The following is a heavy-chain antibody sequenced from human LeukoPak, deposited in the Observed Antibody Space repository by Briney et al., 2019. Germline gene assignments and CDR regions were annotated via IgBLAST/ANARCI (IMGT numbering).Heavy chain of an antibody. J-gene: IGHJ4*02. CDR2: IYYSGST. D-gene: IGHD2-2*01. CDR1: GGSISSGNYY. V-gene: IGHV4-30-4*08. CDR3: ARHGGWGCSITSCPIDY. Sequence: PSETLSLTCTVSGGSISSGNYYWSWIRQPPGKGLEWIGYIYYSGSTYYNPSLKSRVTISVDTSKNQFSLKLSSVTAADTAMYYCARHGGWGCSITSCPIDYWGQGTLVTVSS.